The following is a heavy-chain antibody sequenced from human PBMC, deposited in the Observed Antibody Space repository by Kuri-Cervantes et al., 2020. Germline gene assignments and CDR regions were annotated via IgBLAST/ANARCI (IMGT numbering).Heavy chain of an antibody. CDR2: ISSSSSTI. V-gene: IGHV3-48*01. CDR1: GFIFSSNS. J-gene: IGHJ5*02. Sequence: GESLKISCAASGFIFSSNSMSWVRQAPGKGLQWVSSISSSSSTIYYADSVKGRFTISRDNAKNSLYLQMNSLRAEDTAVYYCAREIGGYYPWGQGTLVTVSS. D-gene: IGHD3-22*01. CDR3: AREIGGYYP.